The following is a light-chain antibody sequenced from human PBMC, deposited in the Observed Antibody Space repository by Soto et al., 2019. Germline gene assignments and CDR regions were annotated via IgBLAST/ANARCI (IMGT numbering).Light chain of an antibody. CDR1: SSDVGLYNL. Sequence: QSALTQPASMSGSPGQSITISCTGTSSDVGLYNLDSWYQHLPGKAPKLIIYEVNERPSGISDRFSGSKSGNTASLTISGLRDEDEADYYCCSYVGSSILMFGGGTKLTVL. V-gene: IGLV2-23*02. CDR3: CSYVGSSILM. J-gene: IGLJ3*02. CDR2: EVN.